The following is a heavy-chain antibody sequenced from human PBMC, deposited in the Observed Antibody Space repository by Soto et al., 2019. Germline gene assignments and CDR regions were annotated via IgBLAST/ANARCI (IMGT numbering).Heavy chain of an antibody. D-gene: IGHD1-7*01. J-gene: IGHJ3*02. CDR2: IWYDGSNK. V-gene: IGHV3-33*01. CDR3: ARDRTGTTAFEI. Sequence: QVQLVESGGGVVQPGRSLRLSCAASGFTFSSYGMHWVRQAPGKGLEWVAVIWYDGSNKYYPDSVKGRFTISRDNSKNTLYLQMNSLRAEDTAVYYCARDRTGTTAFEICGQGTMVTVSS. CDR1: GFTFSSYG.